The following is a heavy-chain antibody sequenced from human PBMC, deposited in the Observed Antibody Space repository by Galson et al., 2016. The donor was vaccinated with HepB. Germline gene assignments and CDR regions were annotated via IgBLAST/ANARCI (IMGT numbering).Heavy chain of an antibody. V-gene: IGHV3-21*04. CDR3: AKVTRPGISAPRYGMDV. Sequence: SLRLSCAASEFTFDFNTYTIHWVRQAPGKGLEWVSSITGSGTYINYADSVKGRFSISRDNAKNSAFLQMNNLRAEDTALYYCAKVTRPGISAPRYGMDVWGRGTTVTVSS. CDR2: ITGSGTYI. CDR1: EFTFDFNTYT. D-gene: IGHD6-13*01. J-gene: IGHJ6*04.